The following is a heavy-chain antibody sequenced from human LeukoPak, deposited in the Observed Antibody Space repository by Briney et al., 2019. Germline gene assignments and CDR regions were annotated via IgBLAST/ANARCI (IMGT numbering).Heavy chain of an antibody. CDR2: INPNSGGT. V-gene: IGHV1-2*02. J-gene: IGHJ6*03. Sequence: GASVKVSCKASGYTFTGYYMHWVRQAPGQGLEWMGWINPNSGGTNYAQKFQGGVTMTRDTSISTAYMELSRLRSDDTAVYYCARGRDYYDSSGFGPYYYYYYMDVWGKGTTVTVSS. D-gene: IGHD3-22*01. CDR1: GYTFTGYY. CDR3: ARGRDYYDSSGFGPYYYYYYMDV.